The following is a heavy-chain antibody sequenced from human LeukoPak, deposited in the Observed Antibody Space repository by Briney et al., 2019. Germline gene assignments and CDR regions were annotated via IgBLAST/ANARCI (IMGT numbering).Heavy chain of an antibody. CDR2: ISPSGGST. CDR1: GYTFTGYW. CDR3: AREDYYDSGSNDY. D-gene: IGHD3-22*01. Sequence: GASVKLSCKAFGYTFTGYWMHWVRQAPGQGPEWMGVISPSGGSTIYAQKFKGRVTLTRDMSTSTDYLELSSLRSEDTAVYYCAREDYYDSGSNDYWGQGTLVTVSS. J-gene: IGHJ4*02. V-gene: IGHV1-46*01.